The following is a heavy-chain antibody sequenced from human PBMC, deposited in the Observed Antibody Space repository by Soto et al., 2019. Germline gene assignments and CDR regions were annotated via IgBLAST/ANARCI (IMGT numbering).Heavy chain of an antibody. V-gene: IGHV4-59*01. Sequence: SETLSLTCTVSGGSISPYYWSWIRQTPGKGLEWIAYIYYSGSTNYNPSLKSRVTISVDTSKNQCSLKLSSVTAADTAVYYCARASYYSDSFGYFLDSWGQGTLVTVSS. CDR3: ARASYYSDSFGYFLDS. CDR1: GGSISPYY. J-gene: IGHJ4*02. CDR2: IYYSGST. D-gene: IGHD3-22*01.